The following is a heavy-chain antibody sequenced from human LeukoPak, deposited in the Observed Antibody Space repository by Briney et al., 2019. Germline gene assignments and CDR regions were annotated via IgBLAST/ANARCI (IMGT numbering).Heavy chain of an antibody. V-gene: IGHV3-64*01. CDR3: ARLSSSYGSDY. Sequence: PGGSLRLSCAASGFTFSSYGMNWVRQAPGKGLEYVSAISSSGGSTYYANSVKGRFTISRDNSKNTLYLQMGSLRPEDMAVYYCARLSSSYGSDYWGQGTLVTVSS. CDR2: ISSSGGST. D-gene: IGHD5-18*01. J-gene: IGHJ4*02. CDR1: GFTFSSYG.